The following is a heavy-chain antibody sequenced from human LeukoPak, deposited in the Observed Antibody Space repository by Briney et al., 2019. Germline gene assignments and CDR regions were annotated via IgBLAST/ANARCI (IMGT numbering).Heavy chain of an antibody. CDR1: GFTFSSYA. CDR2: ISGSGGST. J-gene: IGHJ6*02. D-gene: IGHD3-10*01. Sequence: GGSLRLSCAASGFTFSSYAMSWVRQAPGKGLEWVSAISGSGGSTYYADSVKGRFTISRDNSKNTLYLQMNSLRAEDTAVYYCAKALWFGELLSHYYYGMDVWGQGTTATVSS. CDR3: AKALWFGELLSHYYYGMDV. V-gene: IGHV3-23*01.